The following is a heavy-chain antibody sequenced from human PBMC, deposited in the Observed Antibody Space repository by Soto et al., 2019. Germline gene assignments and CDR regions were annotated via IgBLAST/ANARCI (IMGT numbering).Heavy chain of an antibody. Sequence: PSETRSLTCAVYGGSFNGYCWNWIRQPPGKGLEWIGEINRTVGTHYSPSLKSRVNMSVDTSKNQFSLRLSSVTAADTAIYYCATRITVFGLVNAPFERWGKGTLVTESS. CDR3: ATRITVFGLVNAPFER. CDR1: GGSFNGYC. CDR2: INRTVGT. V-gene: IGHV4-34*01. J-gene: IGHJ4*01. D-gene: IGHD2-21*01.